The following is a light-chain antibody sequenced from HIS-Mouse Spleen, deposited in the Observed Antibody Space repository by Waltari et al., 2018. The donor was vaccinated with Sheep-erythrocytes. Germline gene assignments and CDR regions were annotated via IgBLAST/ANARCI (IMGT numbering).Light chain of an antibody. Sequence: QSALTQPASVSGSPGQSITISCTGTSSDVGSYNLVSWYQQHPAKAPKIMIYEGSKRPSGVSNRFSGSKSGNTASLTISGLQAEDEADYSCCSYAGSSTWVFGGGTKLTVL. J-gene: IGLJ3*02. CDR1: SSDVGSYNL. CDR3: CSYAGSSTWV. V-gene: IGLV2-23*01. CDR2: EGS.